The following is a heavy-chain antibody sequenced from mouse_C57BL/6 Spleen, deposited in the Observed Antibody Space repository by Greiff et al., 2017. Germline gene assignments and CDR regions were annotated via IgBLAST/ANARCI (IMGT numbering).Heavy chain of an antibody. J-gene: IGHJ3*01. CDR1: GFSLTSYG. V-gene: IGHV2-3*01. D-gene: IGHD1-1*01. CDR3: ASYGSSYVRFAY. CDR2: IWGDGST. Sequence: VQLQQSGPGLVAPSQRLSIPCTVSGFSLTSYGVSWVRQPPGKGLEWLGVIWGDGSTNYHSALISRLSISKDNSKSQVFLKLNSLQTDDTATYYGASYGSSYVRFAYWGQGTRVTVSA.